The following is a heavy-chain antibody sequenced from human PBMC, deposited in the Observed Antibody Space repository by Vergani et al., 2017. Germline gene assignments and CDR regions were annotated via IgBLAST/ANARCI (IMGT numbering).Heavy chain of an antibody. CDR3: ARGGESGSDFDY. CDR2: IRSKANSYAT. Sequence: VQLVESGGGVVQPGRSLRLSCAASGFTFSSYGMHWVRQAPGKGLEWVGRIRSKANSYATAYAASVKGRFTISRDDSKNTAYLQMNSLRAEDTAVYYCARGGESGSDFDYWGQGTLVTVSS. D-gene: IGHD3-16*01. V-gene: IGHV3-73*01. CDR1: GFTFSSYG. J-gene: IGHJ4*02.